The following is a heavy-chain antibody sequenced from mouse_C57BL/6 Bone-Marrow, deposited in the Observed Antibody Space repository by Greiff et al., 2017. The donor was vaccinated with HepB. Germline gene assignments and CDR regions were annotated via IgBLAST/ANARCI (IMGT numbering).Heavy chain of an antibody. CDR2: IYPSDSET. CDR3: ARRITTGPNHFDY. CDR1: GYTFTSYW. J-gene: IGHJ2*01. V-gene: IGHV1-61*01. Sequence: VQLQQPGAELVRPGSSVKLSCKASGYTFTSYWMDWVKQRPGQGLEWIGNIYPSDSETHYNQKFKDKATLTVDKSSSTAYMQLSSLTSEDSAVYYCARRITTGPNHFDYWGQGTTLTVSS. D-gene: IGHD1-2*01.